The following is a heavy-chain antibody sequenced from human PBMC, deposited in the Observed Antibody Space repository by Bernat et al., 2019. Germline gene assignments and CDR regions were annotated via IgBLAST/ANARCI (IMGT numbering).Heavy chain of an antibody. Sequence: QVQLVESGGGVVQPGRSLRLSCAASGFTFSSYAMHWVRQAPGKGLEWVAVISYDGSNKYYADSVKGRFTISRDNSKNTLYLQMNSLRAEDTAVYYCARDLSSGWSLVTTDYYYYGIDVWGQGTTVTVSS. CDR3: ARDLSSGWSLVTTDYYYYGIDV. CDR2: ISYDGSNK. J-gene: IGHJ6*02. V-gene: IGHV3-30-3*01. CDR1: GFTFSSYA. D-gene: IGHD6-19*01.